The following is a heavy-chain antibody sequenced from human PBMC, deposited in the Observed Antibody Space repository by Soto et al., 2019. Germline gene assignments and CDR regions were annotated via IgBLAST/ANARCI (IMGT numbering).Heavy chain of an antibody. D-gene: IGHD3-10*02. CDR3: AKNERLCFYYYSLFDY. CDR1: GFTFSSYS. J-gene: IGHJ4*02. CDR2: ISGSGGST. V-gene: IGHV3-23*01. Sequence: GGSLRLSCAASGFTFSSYSMSWVRQAPGKGLEWVSGISGSGGSTYYADSVKGRFTISRDKSKNTLYLQMNSLRAADTAEYYCAKNERLCFYYYSLFDYWGQGTLVTVSS.